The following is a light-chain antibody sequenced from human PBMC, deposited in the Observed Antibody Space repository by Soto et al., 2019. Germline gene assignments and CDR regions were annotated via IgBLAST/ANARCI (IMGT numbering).Light chain of an antibody. CDR1: QSVSSN. Sequence: EIVMTQSPATLSVSPGERATLSCRASQSVSSNLAWYQQKPGQAPRLIIYGASTRATGIPARFSCSGSGTDCTIAITTLQSEDFTVYYCQLYGRSHQTTFGQGTRLEIK. J-gene: IGKJ5*01. V-gene: IGKV3-15*01. CDR2: GAS. CDR3: QLYGRSHQTT.